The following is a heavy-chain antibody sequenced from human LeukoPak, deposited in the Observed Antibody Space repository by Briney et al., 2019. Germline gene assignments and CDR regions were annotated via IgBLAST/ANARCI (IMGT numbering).Heavy chain of an antibody. CDR2: INHSGST. J-gene: IGHJ5*02. Sequence: PSETLSLTCAVYGGSFSGYYWSWIRQPPGKGLEWIGEINHSGSTNYNPSLKSRVTISVDSSKNQFSLKLSSVTAADTAVYYCARGGPGRYDSSGYYRGPKTKSNWFDPWGQGTLVTVSS. CDR3: ARGGPGRYDSSGYYRGPKTKSNWFDP. CDR1: GGSFSGYY. V-gene: IGHV4-34*01. D-gene: IGHD3-22*01.